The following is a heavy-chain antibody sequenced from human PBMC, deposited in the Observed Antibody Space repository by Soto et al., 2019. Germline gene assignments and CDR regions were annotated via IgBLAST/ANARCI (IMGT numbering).Heavy chain of an antibody. Sequence: QITLKESGPTLVKPTQTLTLTCTFSGFSLSTSGVGVGWIRQPPGKALEWLALIYWDDDKRYSPSLRSRLTINKDTSKNQVVLTMTNXDPVDTATXXCIXSRCGGDCLQSYASHYYYGMDVWGQGTTVTVSS. CDR2: IYWDDDK. D-gene: IGHD2-21*02. J-gene: IGHJ6*02. V-gene: IGHV2-5*02. CDR1: GFSLSTSGVG. CDR3: IXSRCGGDCLQSYASHYYYGMDV.